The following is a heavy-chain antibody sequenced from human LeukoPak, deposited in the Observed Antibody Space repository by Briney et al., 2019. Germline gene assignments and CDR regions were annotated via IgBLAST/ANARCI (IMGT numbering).Heavy chain of an antibody. CDR1: GYTFTDYY. CDR3: ARGCGGDCYSQFRPYYYMDV. CDR2: INPNSGGT. J-gene: IGHJ6*03. Sequence: ASVKVSCKASGYTFTDYYMHWVRQAPGQGLEWMGWINPNSGGTNYAQKFQGRVTMTRDTSISTAYMELSRLRSDDTAVYYCARGCGGDCYSQFRPYYYMDVWGKGTTVTISS. D-gene: IGHD2-21*02. V-gene: IGHV1-2*02.